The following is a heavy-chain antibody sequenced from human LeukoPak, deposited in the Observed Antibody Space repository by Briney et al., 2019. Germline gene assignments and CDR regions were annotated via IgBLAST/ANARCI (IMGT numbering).Heavy chain of an antibody. CDR3: ARRRLFLAHAFDI. V-gene: IGHV4-39*01. CDR1: GGSISSSSYY. CDR2: IYYSGST. J-gene: IGHJ3*02. Sequence: SETLSLTCTVSGGSISSSSYYWGWIRQPPGKGLEWIGSIYYSGSTYYNPSLKSRVTISVDTSKNQFSLKLTSVTVADTAVYYCARRRLFLAHAFDIWGQGTMVTVSS. D-gene: IGHD4/OR15-4a*01.